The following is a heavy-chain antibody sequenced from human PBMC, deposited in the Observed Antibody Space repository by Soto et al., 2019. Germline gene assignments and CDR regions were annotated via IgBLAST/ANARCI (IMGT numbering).Heavy chain of an antibody. V-gene: IGHV1-24*01. J-gene: IGHJ4*02. Sequence: GASVKVSCKVSGYTLTELSMHWVRQAPGKGLEWMGGFDPEDGETIYTQKFQGRVTMTEDTSTDTAYMELSSLRSEDTAVYYCATEPTYYDSSGSKGDYWGQGTLVTVYS. CDR3: ATEPTYYDSSGSKGDY. D-gene: IGHD3-22*01. CDR1: GYTLTELS. CDR2: FDPEDGET.